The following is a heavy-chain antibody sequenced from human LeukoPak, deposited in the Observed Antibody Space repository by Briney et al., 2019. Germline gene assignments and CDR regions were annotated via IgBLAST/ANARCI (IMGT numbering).Heavy chain of an antibody. CDR1: GGSISSYY. Sequence: SETLSLTCTVSGGSISSYYWSWIRQPPGKGLEWIGYIYYSGSTNYNPSLKSRVTISVDTSKNQFSLKLSSVTAADTAVYYCARKAGIVGATYLDYWGQGTLVTVSS. CDR2: IYYSGST. CDR3: ARKAGIVGATYLDY. D-gene: IGHD1-26*01. V-gene: IGHV4-59*01. J-gene: IGHJ4*02.